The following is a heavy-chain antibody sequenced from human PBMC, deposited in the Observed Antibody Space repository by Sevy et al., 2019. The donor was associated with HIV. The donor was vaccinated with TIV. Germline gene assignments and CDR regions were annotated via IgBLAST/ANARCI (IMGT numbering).Heavy chain of an antibody. J-gene: IGHJ6*02. V-gene: IGHV3-21*01. CDR2: ISSSSSYV. D-gene: IGHD3-3*01. CDR1: GFTFSSYN. Sequence: GGSLRLSCVASGFTFSSYNMNWVRQAPGKGLEWVSSISSSSSYVYHADSVKGRFTISRDNAKNTLYLQMNSLRAEDTAVYYCAGGSGFWSGYYYYGMDVWGQGTTVTVSS. CDR3: AGGSGFWSGYYYYGMDV.